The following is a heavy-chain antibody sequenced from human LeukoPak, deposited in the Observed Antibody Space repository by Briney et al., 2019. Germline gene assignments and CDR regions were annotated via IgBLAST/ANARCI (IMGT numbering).Heavy chain of an antibody. J-gene: IGHJ4*02. CDR1: GFTVSNNY. V-gene: IGHV3-23*01. CDR3: AKAPVTSCRGAFCYPFDY. D-gene: IGHD2-15*01. CDR2: MSSSDDGR. Sequence: GGSLRLSCAASGFTVSNNYMRWVRQAPGKGLEWVSAMSSSDDGRYYAASVRGRFTISRDTSRSTLYLQMNSLRAEDAAVYYCAKAPVTSCRGAFCYPFDYWGQGTLVTVSS.